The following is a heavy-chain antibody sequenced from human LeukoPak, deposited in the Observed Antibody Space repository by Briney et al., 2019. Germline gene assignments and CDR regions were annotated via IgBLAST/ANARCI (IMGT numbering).Heavy chain of an antibody. V-gene: IGHV4-30-2*01. CDR2: ISHSEIT. Sequence: PSETLSPTCVVSGGSISGGDYCWSWIRQPTGKGLEWIGHISHSEITYYNPSLKSRVTLLVDRPKNQFSLKLSSVTAADTAMYYCARTSPPGTFRMDVWGQGTTVTVSS. CDR3: ARTSPPGTFRMDV. D-gene: IGHD2/OR15-2a*01. J-gene: IGHJ6*02. CDR1: GGSISGGDYC.